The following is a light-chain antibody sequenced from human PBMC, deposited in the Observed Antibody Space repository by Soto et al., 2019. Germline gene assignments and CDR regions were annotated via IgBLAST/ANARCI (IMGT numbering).Light chain of an antibody. CDR3: QDYNSWT. CDR1: QSISTW. CDR2: KAS. Sequence: DIQMTQSPSTLSASVGDRVTITCRASQSISTWLSWYQQKPGKAPKVLIYKASNLQSGVSSRFSGSGSGTEFTLTISSPQPDDFATYYCQDYNSWTFGQGTKVEI. V-gene: IGKV1-5*03. J-gene: IGKJ1*01.